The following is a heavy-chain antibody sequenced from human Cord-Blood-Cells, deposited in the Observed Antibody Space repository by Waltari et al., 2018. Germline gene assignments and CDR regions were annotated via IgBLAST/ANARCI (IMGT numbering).Heavy chain of an antibody. D-gene: IGHD3-10*01. CDR3: ARDRFYYFDY. CDR1: GFTFSSYA. J-gene: IGHJ4*02. V-gene: IGHV3-30-3*01. CDR2: ISYYGSNK. Sequence: QVQLVESGGGVVQPGRSLRLSCAASGFTFSSYAMHWVRHAPGKGLELVAVISYYGSNKYCADSVKGRFTSARDNSKNTLYLQMNSLRAEDTAVYYCARDRFYYFDYWGQGTLVTVSS.